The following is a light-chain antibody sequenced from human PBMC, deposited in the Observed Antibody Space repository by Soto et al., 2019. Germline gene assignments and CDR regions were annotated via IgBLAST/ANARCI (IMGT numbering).Light chain of an antibody. CDR1: SGHSSYI. CDR3: ETWDFNTRV. J-gene: IGLJ3*02. CDR2: LEGSGSY. Sequence: QSVLTQSSSASASLGSSVKLTCTLSSGHSSYIIAWHQQQPGKAPRYLMKLEGSGSYNKGSGVPDRFSGSSSGADRYLTISNLQFEDEADYYCETWDFNTRVCGGGTKLTVL. V-gene: IGLV4-60*02.